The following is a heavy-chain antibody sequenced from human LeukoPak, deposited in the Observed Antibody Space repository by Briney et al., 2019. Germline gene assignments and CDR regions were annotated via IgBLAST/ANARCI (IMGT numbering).Heavy chain of an antibody. CDR1: GFTFSSCS. CDR3: ARDVNDYVWGSYRFDY. CDR2: ISSSSTI. D-gene: IGHD3-16*02. J-gene: IGHJ4*02. V-gene: IGHV3-48*01. Sequence: GGSLRLSCAASGFTFSSCSMNWVRQAPGKGLEWVSYISSSSTIYYADSVKGRFTISRDNAKNSLYLQMNSLRVEDTAVYYCARDVNDYVWGSYRFDYWGQGTLVTVSS.